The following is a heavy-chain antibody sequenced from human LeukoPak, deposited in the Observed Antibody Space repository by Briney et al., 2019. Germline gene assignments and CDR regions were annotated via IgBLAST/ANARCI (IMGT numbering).Heavy chain of an antibody. CDR1: GGSFSGYY. Sequence: SETLSLTCAVYGGSFSGYYWSWIRQPPGKGLEWIGEINHSGSTNYNPSLKSRVTISVDTSKNQFSLKLSSVTAADTAVYYCARGLRFGAYYYYMDVWGKGTTVTVSS. J-gene: IGHJ6*03. V-gene: IGHV4-34*01. D-gene: IGHD3-10*01. CDR2: INHSGST. CDR3: ARGLRFGAYYYYMDV.